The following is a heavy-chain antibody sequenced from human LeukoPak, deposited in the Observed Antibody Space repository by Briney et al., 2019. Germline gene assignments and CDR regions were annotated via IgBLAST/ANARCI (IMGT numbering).Heavy chain of an antibody. CDR2: ISSNGGST. CDR3: SRYSSSKAFDY. Sequence: GGSLRLSCSASGFTFSNYAIHCVRQAPGRGLEYVSAISSNGGSTYYADSVKGRFTISRDNSKNTLYLQMSSLRAEDTAVYYCSRYSSSKAFDYWGQGTLVTVSS. CDR1: GFTFSNYA. V-gene: IGHV3-64D*09. J-gene: IGHJ4*02. D-gene: IGHD6-6*01.